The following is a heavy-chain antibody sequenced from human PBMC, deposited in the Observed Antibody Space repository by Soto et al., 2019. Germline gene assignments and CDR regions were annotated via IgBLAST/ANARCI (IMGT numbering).Heavy chain of an antibody. J-gene: IGHJ6*02. V-gene: IGHV3-64D*08. CDR2: LSNNGGNT. CDR1: GFTFSTYA. CDR3: VKTISGSYYYYYGMDV. Sequence: GGSLRLSCSASGFTFSTYAMHWVRQAPGKGLEYVSGLSNNGGNTYYADSVKGRFTISRDTSKNTLYLQMSSLRVEDTAVYYCVKTISGSYYYYYGMDVWGQGTTVTVSS. D-gene: IGHD1-26*01.